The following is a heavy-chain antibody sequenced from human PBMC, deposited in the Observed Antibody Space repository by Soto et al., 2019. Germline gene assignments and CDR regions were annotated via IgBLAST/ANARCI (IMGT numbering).Heavy chain of an antibody. Sequence: QLQLQESGPGLVKPSETLSLTCTVSGGSISSSSYYWGWIRQPPGKGLEWIGSIYYSGSTYYNPSLKSRVTISVDTSKNQFSLKLSSVTAADTAVYYCARLSYGDHRDYYYYYGMDVWGQGTTVTVSS. J-gene: IGHJ6*02. CDR1: GGSISSSSYY. CDR2: IYYSGST. D-gene: IGHD4-17*01. CDR3: ARLSYGDHRDYYYYYGMDV. V-gene: IGHV4-39*01.